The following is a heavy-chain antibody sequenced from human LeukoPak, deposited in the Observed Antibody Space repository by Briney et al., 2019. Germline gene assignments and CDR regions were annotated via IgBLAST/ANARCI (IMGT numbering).Heavy chain of an antibody. V-gene: IGHV3-48*03. CDR3: ARDRKVTMVRGVIHGYYYGMDV. Sequence: GGSLRLSCAASGFPFSSYEMNWVRQAPGKGLEWVSYISSSGSTIYYADSVKGRFTISRDNAKNSLYLQMNSLRAEDTAVYYCARDRKVTMVRGVIHGYYYGMDVWGKGTTVTVSS. D-gene: IGHD3-10*01. CDR1: GFPFSSYE. J-gene: IGHJ6*04. CDR2: ISSSGSTI.